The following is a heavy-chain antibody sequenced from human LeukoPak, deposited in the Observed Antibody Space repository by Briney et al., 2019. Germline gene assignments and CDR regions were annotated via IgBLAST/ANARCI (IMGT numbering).Heavy chain of an antibody. CDR2: IYYSGST. V-gene: IGHV4-59*08. CDR1: GGSISSYY. D-gene: IGHD3-22*01. J-gene: IGHJ4*02. Sequence: ASETLSLTCTVSGGSISSYYWSWIRQPPGKGLEWIGYIYYSGSTNYNPSLKSRVTISVDTSKNQFSLKLSSVTAADTAVYYCARRPDDSSGYYYVGPLTFDYWGQGTLVTVSS. CDR3: ARRPDDSSGYYYVGPLTFDY.